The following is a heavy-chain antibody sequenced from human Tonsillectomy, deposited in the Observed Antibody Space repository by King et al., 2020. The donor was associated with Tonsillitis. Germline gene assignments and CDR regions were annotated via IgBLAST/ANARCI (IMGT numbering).Heavy chain of an antibody. CDR1: GFTFSNYG. J-gene: IGHJ4*02. Sequence: VQLVESGGGVVQPGRSLGLSCAASGFTFSNYGMHWVRQAPGKGLEWVAVISYDGNNKYYEDSVKGRFTISRDDAKHTLYLQMNSLRTEDTAVYYCAKDLSGSHWGQGTLVTVSS. D-gene: IGHD3-9*01. CDR2: ISYDGNNK. CDR3: AKDLSGSH. V-gene: IGHV3-30*18.